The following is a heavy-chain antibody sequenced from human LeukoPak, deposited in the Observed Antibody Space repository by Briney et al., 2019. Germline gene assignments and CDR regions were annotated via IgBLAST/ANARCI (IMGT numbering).Heavy chain of an antibody. J-gene: IGHJ4*02. CDR2: IIPIFGTA. CDR3: AREFRGFPDY. CDR1: GGTLSSYA. V-gene: IGHV1-69*13. Sequence: SVKVSCKXSGGTLSSYAISWVRQAPGQGLEGMGGIIPIFGTANYAQKFQGRVTITADESTSTAYMELSSLRSEDTAVYYCAREFRGFPDYWGQGTLVTVSS.